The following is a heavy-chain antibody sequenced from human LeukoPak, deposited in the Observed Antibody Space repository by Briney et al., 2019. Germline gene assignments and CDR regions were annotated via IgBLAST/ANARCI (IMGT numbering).Heavy chain of an antibody. CDR2: ISFDVGII. Sequence: GGSLRLSCAPSGFTFSTYDMCWVCQTPRGGGGRVAVISFDVGIIYYADSVRGRFTVSRDNSKNTLYLQMNSLTAEDTAVYYCAKDLTGNYRAYFDYWGQGTLVTVSS. CDR3: AKDLTGNYRAYFDY. J-gene: IGHJ4*02. CDR1: GFTFSTYD. V-gene: IGHV3-30*18. D-gene: IGHD1-7*01.